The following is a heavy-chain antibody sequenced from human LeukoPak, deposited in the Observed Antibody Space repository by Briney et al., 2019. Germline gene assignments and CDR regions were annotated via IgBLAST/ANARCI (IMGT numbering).Heavy chain of an antibody. CDR1: GGSISSYY. D-gene: IGHD3-16*01. CDR2: IYYSGST. CDR3: ARGSLGYYYYYMDA. J-gene: IGHJ6*03. V-gene: IGHV4-59*01. Sequence: SETLSLTCTVSGGSISSYYWSWIRQPPGKGLEWIGYIYYSGSTNYNPSLKSRVTISVDTSKNQFSLKLSSVTAADTAVYYCARGSLGYYYYYMDAWGKGTTVTVSS.